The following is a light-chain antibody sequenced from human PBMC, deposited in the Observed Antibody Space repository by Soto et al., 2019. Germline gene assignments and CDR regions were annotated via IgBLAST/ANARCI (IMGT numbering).Light chain of an antibody. CDR2: GAS. CDR1: QSVSSSY. Sequence: EIVLTQSPGTLSLSPGDTVALSCRASQSVSSSYLAWYQQRPGQAPRLLIYGASSRATGIPDRFSGSGSETDFTLTISRLEPEDSAFYYCQQYGSSTTTFGQGTKLEVK. V-gene: IGKV3-20*01. CDR3: QQYGSSTTT. J-gene: IGKJ2*01.